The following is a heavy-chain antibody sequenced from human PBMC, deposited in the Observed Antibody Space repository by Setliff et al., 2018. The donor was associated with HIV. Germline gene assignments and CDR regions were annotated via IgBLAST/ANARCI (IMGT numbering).Heavy chain of an antibody. J-gene: IGHJ6*03. CDR2: INHSGNT. CDR3: VGIYADYSYYLDV. V-gene: IGHV4-34*01. Sequence: SETLSLTCAFNGGSFSGYYWMWIRQSPGEGLEWIGEINHSGNTNYNPSLKSRVTTSVDTSKNKFSLKLRSVTAADTAIYYCVGIYADYSYYLDVWGKGTTVTVS. CDR1: GGSFSGYY. D-gene: IGHD4-17*01.